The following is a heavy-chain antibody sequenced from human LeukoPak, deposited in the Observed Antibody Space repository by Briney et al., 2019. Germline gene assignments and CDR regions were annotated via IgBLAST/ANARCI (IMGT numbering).Heavy chain of an antibody. CDR3: ARVEALAGVNWFDP. CDR2: ISSSSSYT. V-gene: IGHV3-11*06. J-gene: IGHJ5*02. Sequence: PGGSLRLSCAASRFTFSDYYMSWIRQAPGKGLEWVSYISSSSSYTNYADSVKGRFTISRDNAKNSLYLQMNSLRAEDTAVYYCARVEALAGVNWFDPWGQGTLVTVSS. D-gene: IGHD3-10*01. CDR1: RFTFSDYY.